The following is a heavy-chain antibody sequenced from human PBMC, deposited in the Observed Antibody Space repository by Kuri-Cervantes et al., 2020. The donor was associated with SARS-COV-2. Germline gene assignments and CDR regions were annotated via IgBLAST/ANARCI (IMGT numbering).Heavy chain of an antibody. CDR2: ISSGSSTI. V-gene: IGHV3-48*01. Sequence: GESLKISCAASGFTFSSYWMSWVRQAPGKGLEWVSYISSGSSTIYYADSVKGRFTISRDNSKNTLYLQMKSLRAEDTAVYYCATPDPEYGGNSGGWVFWGQGTLVTVSS. J-gene: IGHJ4*02. D-gene: IGHD4-23*01. CDR3: ATPDPEYGGNSGGWVF. CDR1: GFTFSSYW.